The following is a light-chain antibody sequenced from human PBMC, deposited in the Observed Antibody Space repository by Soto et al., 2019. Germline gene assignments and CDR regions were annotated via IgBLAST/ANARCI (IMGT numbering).Light chain of an antibody. V-gene: IGKV3-11*01. CDR3: QQYADRPRT. J-gene: IGKJ1*01. CDR2: DAS. Sequence: EIVLTQSPATLSLSPGERATLSCRASQSVSSYLAWYQQKPGQAPRLLIFDASIRVPTTPARFSGSVSGTEFTLTISSLESEDFAVYFCQQYADRPRTFGQGTKVDIK. CDR1: QSVSSY.